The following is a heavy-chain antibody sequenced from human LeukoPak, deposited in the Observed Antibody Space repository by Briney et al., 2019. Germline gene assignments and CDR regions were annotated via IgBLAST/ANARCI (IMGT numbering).Heavy chain of an antibody. CDR2: INPNSGGT. V-gene: IGHV1-2*04. J-gene: IGHJ4*02. CDR1: GYTFTGYY. D-gene: IGHD6-13*01. Sequence: ASVKVSCTASGYTFTGYYMHWVRQAPGQGLEWMGWINPNSGGTSYAQKFQGWVTMTRDTSISTAYMELSRLRSDDTAVYYCARAGIAAISFDYWGQGTLVTVSS. CDR3: ARAGIAAISFDY.